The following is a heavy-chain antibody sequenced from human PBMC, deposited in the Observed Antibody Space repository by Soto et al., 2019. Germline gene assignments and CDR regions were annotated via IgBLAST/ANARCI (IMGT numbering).Heavy chain of an antibody. J-gene: IGHJ6*02. CDR2: IFHSGRT. D-gene: IGHD4-17*01. CDR1: GGTIASTNF. CDR3: ARDDGEGDYYYYGMDV. V-gene: IGHV4-4*02. Sequence: TLSLTCAVSGGTIASTNFWTWVRQPPGKGLEWIGEIFHSGRTNYNPSLESRVTISIDMSKNQFSLNLTSVTAADTAVYYCARDDGEGDYYYYGMDVWGQGTTVTVSS.